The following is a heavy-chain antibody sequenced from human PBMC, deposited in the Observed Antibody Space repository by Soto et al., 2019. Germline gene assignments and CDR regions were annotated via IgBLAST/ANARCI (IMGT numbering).Heavy chain of an antibody. CDR3: AILGTYYFDDSDNYFDF. D-gene: IGHD3-22*01. J-gene: IGHJ4*02. CDR2: INAGNGNT. Sequence: ASVKVSCKASGYTLTRYSIHWVRQAPGQRLEWMGWINAGNGNTKFSQKFQGRVTITRDTSASTAYMELRGLRSEDTAVYYCAILGTYYFDDSDNYFDFWGQGTLVTVSS. CDR1: GYTLTRYS. V-gene: IGHV1-3*01.